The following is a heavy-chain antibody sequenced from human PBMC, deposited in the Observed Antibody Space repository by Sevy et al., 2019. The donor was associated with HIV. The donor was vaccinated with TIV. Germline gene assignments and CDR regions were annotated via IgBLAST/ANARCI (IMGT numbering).Heavy chain of an antibody. CDR3: ARRAYKYLTGDAFDI. J-gene: IGHJ3*02. Sequence: GGSLRLSCAASGFTFSSYSMNWVRQAPGKGLEWVSYISSSSSTVYYADSVKGRFTISRDNAKNSLYLQMNSLRDEDTAVYYCARRAYKYLTGDAFDIWGQGTMVTVSS. CDR1: GFTFSSYS. V-gene: IGHV3-48*02. D-gene: IGHD3-9*01. CDR2: ISSSSSTV.